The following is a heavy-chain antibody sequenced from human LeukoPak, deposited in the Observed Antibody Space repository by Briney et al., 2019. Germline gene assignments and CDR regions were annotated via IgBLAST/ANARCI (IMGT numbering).Heavy chain of an antibody. D-gene: IGHD6-6*01. CDR2: IYYSGST. Sequence: SETLSLTCTVSGGSISSYYWSWIRQPPGKGLEWIGYIYYSGSTNYNPSLKSRVTISVDTSKNQFSLKLSSVTAADTAVYYCARVERDSSSFDYWGQGTLVTVSS. CDR1: GGSISSYY. J-gene: IGHJ4*02. CDR3: ARVERDSSSFDY. V-gene: IGHV4-59*01.